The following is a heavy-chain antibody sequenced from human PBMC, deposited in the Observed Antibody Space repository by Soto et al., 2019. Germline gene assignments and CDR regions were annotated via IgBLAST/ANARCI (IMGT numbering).Heavy chain of an antibody. J-gene: IGHJ6*02. CDR2: IIPIFGTA. CDR3: ASTYSGYDYSHYYYGMDV. Sequence: ASVKVSCKASGGTFSSYAISWVRQAPGQGLEWMGGIIPIFGTANYAQKFQGRVTITADESTSIAYMELSSLRSEDTAVYYCASTYSGYDYSHYYYGMDVWGQGTTVTV. D-gene: IGHD5-12*01. V-gene: IGHV1-69*13. CDR1: GGTFSSYA.